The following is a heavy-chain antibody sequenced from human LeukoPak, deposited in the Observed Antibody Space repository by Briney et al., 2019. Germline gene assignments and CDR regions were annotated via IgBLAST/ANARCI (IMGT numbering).Heavy chain of an antibody. V-gene: IGHV5-51*01. CDR2: IYPGDSDT. J-gene: IGHJ3*01. CDR3: ARPNITSYYDSRGYDAFDA. D-gene: IGHD3-22*01. Sequence: PGESLKISCKGSGYRFSTYWIAWVRQMPGKGLEWMGIIYPGDSDTRYSPSFQGQVTISADKSVNTAYLQWSSLKASDTAMYYCARPNITSYYDSRGYDAFDAWGQGTMVTVYS. CDR1: GYRFSTYW.